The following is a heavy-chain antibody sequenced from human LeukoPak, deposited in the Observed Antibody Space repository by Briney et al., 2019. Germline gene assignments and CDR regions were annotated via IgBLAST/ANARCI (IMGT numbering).Heavy chain of an antibody. D-gene: IGHD6-19*01. CDR3: ARSIAVAGTGVY. V-gene: IGHV4-34*01. J-gene: IGHJ4*02. CDR1: GGSFSGYY. Sequence: PSETLSLTCAVYGGSFSGYYWSWIRQPPGKGLEWIGEINHSGSTNYNPSLKSRVTISVDTSKNQFSLKLSSVTAADTAVYYCARSIAVAGTGVYWGQGTLVTVSS. CDR2: INHSGST.